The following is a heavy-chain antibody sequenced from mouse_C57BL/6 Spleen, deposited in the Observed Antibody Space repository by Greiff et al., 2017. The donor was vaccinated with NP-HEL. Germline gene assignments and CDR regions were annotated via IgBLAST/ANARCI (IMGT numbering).Heavy chain of an antibody. CDR2: IDPSDSYT. CDR3: ARGGGDGYIYAMDY. Sequence: QVQLQQPGAELVRPGTSVKLSCKASGYTFTSYWMHWVKQRPGQGLEWIGVIDPSDSYTNYNQKFKGKATLTVDTSSRTAYMQLSSLTSEDSAVYYCARGGGDGYIYAMDYWGQGTSVTVSS. V-gene: IGHV1-59*01. D-gene: IGHD2-3*01. J-gene: IGHJ4*01. CDR1: GYTFTSYW.